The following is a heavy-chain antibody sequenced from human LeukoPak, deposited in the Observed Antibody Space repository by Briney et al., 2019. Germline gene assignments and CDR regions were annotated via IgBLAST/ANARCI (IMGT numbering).Heavy chain of an antibody. CDR2: IIPIFATV. CDR3: ASEENWFDP. CDR1: GGTFSSYA. Sequence: ASVKVSCKASGGTFSSYAISWVRQAPGQGLEWMGRIIPIFATVNYAQKLQGRVTITTDESTSTAYMELTSLQSEDTAVYYCASEENWFDPWGQGTLVTVPS. V-gene: IGHV1-69*05. J-gene: IGHJ5*02.